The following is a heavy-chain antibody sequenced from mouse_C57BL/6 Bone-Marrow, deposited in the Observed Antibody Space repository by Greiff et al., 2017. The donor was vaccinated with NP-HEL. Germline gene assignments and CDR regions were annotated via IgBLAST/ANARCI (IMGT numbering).Heavy chain of an antibody. CDR2: IDPSDSYT. D-gene: IGHD2-3*01. CDR1: GYTFTSYW. J-gene: IGHJ1*03. V-gene: IGHV1-69*01. CDR3: ARDDGYRRGYFDV. Sequence: VQLQQPGAELVMPGASVKLSCKASGYTFTSYWMHWVKQRPGQGLEWIGEIDPSDSYTNYNQKFKGKSTLTVDKSSSTAYMQLSSLTSEDSAVYYCARDDGYRRGYFDVWGTGTTVTVSS.